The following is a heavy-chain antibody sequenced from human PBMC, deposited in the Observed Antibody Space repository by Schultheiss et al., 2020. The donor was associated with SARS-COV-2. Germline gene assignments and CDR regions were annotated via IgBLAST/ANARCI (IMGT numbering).Heavy chain of an antibody. CDR3: ATDRILEWSGGMDV. CDR2: FDPEDGET. V-gene: IGHV1-24*01. Sequence: ASVKVSCKVSGYTRTELSMHWVRQAPGKGLEWMGGFDPEDGETIYAQKFQGRVTMTEDTSTDTAYMELSSLRSEDTAVYYCATDRILEWSGGMDVWGQGTTVTVSS. CDR1: GYTRTELS. J-gene: IGHJ6*02. D-gene: IGHD3-3*01.